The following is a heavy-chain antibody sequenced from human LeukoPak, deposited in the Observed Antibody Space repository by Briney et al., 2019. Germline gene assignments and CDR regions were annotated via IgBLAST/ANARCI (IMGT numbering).Heavy chain of an antibody. V-gene: IGHV3-66*01. CDR1: GFSVSDNY. D-gene: IGHD1-26*01. CDR2: LYSGGST. J-gene: IGHJ4*02. Sequence: PGGSLRLSCAASGFSVSDNYMSWVRQAPGKGLEWVSLLYSGGSTHYADSVKGRFTISRDKSNNMLSLQMNSLRAEDTAVYYCARGKSGSHSRPFDYWGQGTLVTVPS. CDR3: ARGKSGSHSRPFDY.